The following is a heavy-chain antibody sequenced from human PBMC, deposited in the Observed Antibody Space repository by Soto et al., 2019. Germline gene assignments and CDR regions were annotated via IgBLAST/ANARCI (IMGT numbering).Heavy chain of an antibody. CDR2: ISYDGSNK. D-gene: IGHD2-2*01. J-gene: IGHJ6*02. CDR1: GFTFSSYG. V-gene: IGHV3-30*18. CDR3: AKTMEVAPQLYYYGMDV. Sequence: GGSLRLSCAASGFTFSSYGMHWVRQAPGKGLEWVAVISYDGSNKYYADSVKGRFTISRDNSKKTLYLQMNSLRAEDTAVYYCAKTMEVAPQLYYYGMDVWGQGTTVTVSS.